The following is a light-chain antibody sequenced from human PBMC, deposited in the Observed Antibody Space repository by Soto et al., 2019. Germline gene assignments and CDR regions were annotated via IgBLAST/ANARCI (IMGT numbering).Light chain of an antibody. V-gene: IGLV2-14*01. J-gene: IGLJ1*01. CDR2: EVN. CDR3: TSYTSSSTYF. Sequence: QSVLTQPASVSASPGQSITISCTGASSDVGGYNYVSWYQQHPGKAPKLMIYEVNNRPSGISNRFSGSKSGNTASLTISGLQAEDEADYYCTSYTSSSTYFFGTGTKLTVL. CDR1: SSDVGGYNY.